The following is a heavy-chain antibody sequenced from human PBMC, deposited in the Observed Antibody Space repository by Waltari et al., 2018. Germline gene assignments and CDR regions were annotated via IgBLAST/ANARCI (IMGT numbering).Heavy chain of an antibody. J-gene: IGHJ4*02. D-gene: IGHD3-22*01. V-gene: IGHV4-59*01. CDR3: AREDDANSSGRRYFDY. CDR1: GVSINNYY. CDR2: ISHSGRT. Sequence: QVQLQESGPGLVKPSETLSLNCTVSGVSINNYYWSWFRQPPGKGLEWIGYISHSGRTNYNPSLRSRVAFSLDTSKNHFSLKVSAVTAADPAVFYCAREDDANSSGRRYFDYWGQGTLVTVSS.